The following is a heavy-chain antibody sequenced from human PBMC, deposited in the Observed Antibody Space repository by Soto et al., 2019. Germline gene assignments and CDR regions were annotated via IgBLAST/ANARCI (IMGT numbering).Heavy chain of an antibody. CDR1: GFRFYNYA. CDR3: AKGRSYYYYYGVDV. Sequence: PGGSLRLSCAASGFRFYNYAMTWVRQAPGKGLEWVSAMAGTGGTYYADSMKGRITISRDNSKSTLYLQMNSLRAEDTALYYCAKGRSYYYYYGVDVWGQGTTVTVSS. CDR2: MAGTGGT. V-gene: IGHV3-23*01. J-gene: IGHJ6*02.